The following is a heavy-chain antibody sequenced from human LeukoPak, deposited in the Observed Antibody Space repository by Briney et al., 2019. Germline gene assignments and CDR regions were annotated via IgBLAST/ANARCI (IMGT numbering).Heavy chain of an antibody. D-gene: IGHD1-26*01. J-gene: IGHJ4*02. CDR2: INPSGGST. V-gene: IGHV1-46*04. CDR1: GYSFTSYY. Sequence: ASVKVSCKASGYSFTSYYMHWVRQAPGQGLEWMGIINPSGGSTSYAQKLQGRVTMTRDTSTSTVYMELSSLRSEDTVVYYCARDPVPYSGSYYFDYWGQGTLVTVSS. CDR3: ARDPVPYSGSYYFDY.